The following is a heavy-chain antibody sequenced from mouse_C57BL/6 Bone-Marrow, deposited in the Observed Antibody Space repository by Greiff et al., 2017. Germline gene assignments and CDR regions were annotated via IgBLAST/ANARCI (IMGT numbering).Heavy chain of an antibody. CDR3: ARGRLRVAY. V-gene: IGHV1-64*01. CDR1: CYTFTSYW. Sequence: QVQLQQPGAEPVKTGASVKLFRQASCYTFTSYWMHWVKQRPGQGLEWIGMIHPNSGSTNYNEKFKSKATLTVDKSSSTAYMQLSSLTSEDSAVYYCARGRLRVAYWGQGTLVTVSA. J-gene: IGHJ3*01. CDR2: IHPNSGST. D-gene: IGHD2-4*01.